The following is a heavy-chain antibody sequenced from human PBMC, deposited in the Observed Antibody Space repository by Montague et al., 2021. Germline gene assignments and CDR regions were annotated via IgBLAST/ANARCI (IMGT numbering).Heavy chain of an antibody. D-gene: IGHD3-10*01. V-gene: IGHV4-34*01. CDR1: GFTVRSNY. Sequence: LRLSCAASGFTVRSNYMSWVRQAPGKGLEWIGEIHHRGSIYYDPTTDYNPSLQSRVTIAVDASKNQFSLRLRSVTAADTAVYYGARHSVGFVSYYNGLGVWGRGTPVIVSS. CDR3: ARHSVGFVSYYNGLGV. J-gene: IGHJ6*02. CDR2: IHHRGSIYYDPTT.